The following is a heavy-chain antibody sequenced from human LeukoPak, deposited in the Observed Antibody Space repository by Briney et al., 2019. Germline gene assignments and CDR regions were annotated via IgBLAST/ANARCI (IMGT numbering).Heavy chain of an antibody. D-gene: IGHD5-18*01. V-gene: IGHV4-59*01. J-gene: IGHJ4*02. CDR2: IYYSGST. CDR1: GGSISSYY. Sequence: SETLSLTCTVSGGSISSYYWSWIRQPPGKGLEWIGYIYYSGSTNYNPSLKSRVTVSVDTSKNQFSLKLSSVTAADTAVYYCARDTAMKRWGQGTLVTVSS. CDR3: ARDTAMKR.